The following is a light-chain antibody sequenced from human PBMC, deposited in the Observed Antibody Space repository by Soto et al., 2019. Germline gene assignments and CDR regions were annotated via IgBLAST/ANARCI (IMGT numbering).Light chain of an antibody. V-gene: IGKV3-20*01. CDR3: QHYGGSPGT. CDR1: QSVSSSY. J-gene: IGKJ1*01. Sequence: EIVLPQSPGTLSLSPGERATLSCWASQSVSSSYLAWYKQKPGQAPRPLIYGASSRATGIPDRFSGSGSGTDFTLTISRLEPEDFAVYYCQHYGGSPGTFGQGTKVDIK. CDR2: GAS.